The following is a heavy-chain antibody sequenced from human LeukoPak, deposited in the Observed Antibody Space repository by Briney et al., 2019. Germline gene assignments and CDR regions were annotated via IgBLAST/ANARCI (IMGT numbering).Heavy chain of an antibody. D-gene: IGHD5-18*01. V-gene: IGHV3-23*01. CDR2: ISGSGGST. Sequence: GGSLRLSCAASGFTFSDYYMSWIRQAPGKGLEWVSAISGSGGSTYYADSVKGRFTISRDNSKNTLYLQMNSLRAEDTAVYYCAKLSAGYNYGYREAYYFDYWGQGTLVTVSS. J-gene: IGHJ4*02. CDR1: GFTFSDYY. CDR3: AKLSAGYNYGYREAYYFDY.